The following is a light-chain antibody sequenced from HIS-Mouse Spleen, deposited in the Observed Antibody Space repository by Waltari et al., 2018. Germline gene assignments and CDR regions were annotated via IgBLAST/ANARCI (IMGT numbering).Light chain of an antibody. J-gene: IGLJ2*01. CDR3: YSTDSSGNHRV. CDR1: ALPKKY. V-gene: IGLV3-10*01. CDR2: ENS. Sequence: SYELTQPPSVSVSPGQTARITCSGDALPKKYAYWYQQKSGQAPVLVIHENSKRPSGIPEGFSGSRSGTMATLTISGAQVEDEADYYCYSTDSSGNHRVFGGGTKLTVL.